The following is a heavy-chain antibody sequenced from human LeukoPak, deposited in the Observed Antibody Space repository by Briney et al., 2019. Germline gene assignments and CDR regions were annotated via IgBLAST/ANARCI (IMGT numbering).Heavy chain of an antibody. CDR2: ISAYNGNT. J-gene: IGHJ6*02. V-gene: IGHV1-18*01. D-gene: IGHD6-19*01. Sequence: PGASVKVSCKASGYTFTSYGISWVRQAPGQGLKWMGWISAYNGNTNYAQKLQGRVTMTTDTSTSTAYMELRSLRSDDTAVYYCAREGTAVAGYYYYYGMDVWGQGTTVTVSS. CDR3: AREGTAVAGYYYYYGMDV. CDR1: GYTFTSYG.